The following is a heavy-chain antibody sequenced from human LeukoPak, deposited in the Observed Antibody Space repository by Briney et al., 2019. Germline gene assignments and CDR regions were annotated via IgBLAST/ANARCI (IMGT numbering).Heavy chain of an antibody. CDR2: ISGSGGST. CDR3: AKGEQLYCSGGSCYSPFDY. V-gene: IGHV3-23*01. D-gene: IGHD2-15*01. Sequence: PGGSLRLSCAASGFTFNSYAMSWVRQAPGKGLEWVSAISGSGGSTYYADSVKGRFTISRDNSKNTLYLQMNSLRAEDTAVYYCAKGEQLYCSGGSCYSPFDYWGQGTLVTVSS. J-gene: IGHJ4*02. CDR1: GFTFNSYA.